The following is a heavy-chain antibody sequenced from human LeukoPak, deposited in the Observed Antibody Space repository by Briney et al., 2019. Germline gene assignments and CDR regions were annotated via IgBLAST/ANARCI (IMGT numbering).Heavy chain of an antibody. CDR1: GGSISSNNW. J-gene: IGHJ4*02. V-gene: IGHV4-4*02. CDR2: IYHSGSP. CDR3: ARVNINNWHSCDY. Sequence: SGTLSLTCAVSGGSISSNNWWGWVRQPPGKGLEWIREIYHSGSPNYNPSLKSRVTISVDKSRNHFSLNLSSVTAADTAVYYCARVNINNWHSCDYWGQGTLVTVSS. D-gene: IGHD1-1*01.